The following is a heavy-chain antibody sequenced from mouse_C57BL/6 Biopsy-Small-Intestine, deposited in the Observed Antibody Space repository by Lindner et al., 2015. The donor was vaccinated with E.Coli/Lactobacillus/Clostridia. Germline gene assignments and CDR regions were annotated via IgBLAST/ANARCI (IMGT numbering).Heavy chain of an antibody. CDR2: FNPDSGDT. V-gene: IGHV1-84*02. CDR3: ARGPGKINSPYYFHY. J-gene: IGHJ2*01. D-gene: IGHD3-1*01. CDR1: GYRFSDYY. Sequence: SVKVSCKASGYRFSDYYLHWVRHAPGQGLEWMGRFNPDSGDTKYAQKFQGRVTMTRDTSISTAYMELSRLRSDDTAVYFCARGPGKINSPYYFHYWGQGTLVTVSS.